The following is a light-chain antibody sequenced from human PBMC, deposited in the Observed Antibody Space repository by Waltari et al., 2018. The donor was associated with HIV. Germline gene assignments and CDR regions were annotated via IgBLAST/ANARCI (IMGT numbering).Light chain of an antibody. Sequence: EVVLTQSPGTLSLSPGERATLSCRASQSVSSSYLAWYQQKPGQAPRLLFYGASSRATGIPDRFSGSGSGTDFTLTISRLEPEDFAVYYCQQYGFTWTFGQGTKVEIK. CDR1: QSVSSSY. CDR2: GAS. J-gene: IGKJ1*01. CDR3: QQYGFTWT. V-gene: IGKV3-20*01.